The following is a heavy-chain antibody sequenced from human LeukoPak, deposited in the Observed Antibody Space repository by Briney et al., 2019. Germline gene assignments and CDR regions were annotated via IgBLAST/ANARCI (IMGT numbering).Heavy chain of an antibody. J-gene: IGHJ4*02. CDR2: ISTSSSYI. D-gene: IGHD1-7*01. CDR1: GFTFSRNS. CDR3: ARAHNWKYGSFDF. Sequence: GGSLRLSCAASGFTFSRNSMNWVRQAPGKGLEWVSSISTSSSYIYYADSVKGRFTISRDNAKNSLYLQMNSLRAEDTAVYYCARAHNWKYGSFDFWGQGTLVTVSS. V-gene: IGHV3-21*01.